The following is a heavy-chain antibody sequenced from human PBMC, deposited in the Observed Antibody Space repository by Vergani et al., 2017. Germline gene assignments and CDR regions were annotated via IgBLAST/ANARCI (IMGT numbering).Heavy chain of an antibody. D-gene: IGHD2/OR15-2a*01. CDR1: GFALNRHA. CDR2: ISFDGTNE. CDR3: AREYNSTSGRAFDF. Sequence: VQLVESGGGVVQPGTSLSLSCVVSGFALNRHAMYWVRQAPGKGLEWVVGISFDGTNEYYPDLVKGRFTISRDIAKNTLYLQIDSLRAEDTAVYYCAREYNSTSGRAFDFWGQGKKVTVSS. V-gene: IGHV3-30-3*01. J-gene: IGHJ3*01.